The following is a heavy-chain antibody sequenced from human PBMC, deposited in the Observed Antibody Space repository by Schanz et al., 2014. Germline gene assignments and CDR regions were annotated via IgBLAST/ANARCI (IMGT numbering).Heavy chain of an antibody. CDR1: GFTFADYY. Sequence: QVQLLESGGGLFKPGGSLRLSCAGSGFTFADYYMTWIRQAPGKGLEWISYVSSYDTTVSYADSVKGRFTISRDNAKNSVYLQMNSLRVEDTAVYYCASALTTWGGMDVWGQGTTVTVSS. V-gene: IGHV3-11*01. J-gene: IGHJ6*02. D-gene: IGHD4-4*01. CDR2: VSSYDTTV. CDR3: ASALTTWGGMDV.